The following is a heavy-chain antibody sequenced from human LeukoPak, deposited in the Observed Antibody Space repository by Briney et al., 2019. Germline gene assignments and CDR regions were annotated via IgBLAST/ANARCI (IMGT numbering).Heavy chain of an antibody. D-gene: IGHD1-26*01. J-gene: IGHJ4*02. Sequence: GVSLRLSCAASGFTFSSYSMNWVRQAPGKGLEWVSSISSSSSYIYYADSVKRRFTISRDNAKNSLYLQMNSLRAEDTAVYYCARARGSYSAYDYWGQGTLVTVSS. V-gene: IGHV3-21*01. CDR1: GFTFSSYS. CDR3: ARARGSYSAYDY. CDR2: ISSSSSYI.